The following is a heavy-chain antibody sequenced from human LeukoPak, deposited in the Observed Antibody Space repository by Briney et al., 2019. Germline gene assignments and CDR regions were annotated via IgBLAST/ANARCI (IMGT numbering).Heavy chain of an antibody. V-gene: IGHV1-2*02. CDR1: GGTFSSYA. D-gene: IGHD5-18*01. CDR3: ARTRGYNFYYMDV. CDR2: INPNSGGT. J-gene: IGHJ6*03. Sequence: ASVKVSCKASGGTFSSYAISWVRQAPGQGLEWMGWINPNSGGTNYAQKFQGRVTMTRDTSISTAYMELSRLRSDDTAVYYCARTRGYNFYYMDVWGKGTTVTVSS.